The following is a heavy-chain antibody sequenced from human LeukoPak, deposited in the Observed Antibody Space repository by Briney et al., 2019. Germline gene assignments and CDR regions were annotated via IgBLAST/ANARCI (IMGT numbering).Heavy chain of an antibody. CDR3: ARVNEAVAGTDC. J-gene: IGHJ4*02. Sequence: GGSLRLSCAASGFTFSSYSMNWVRQAPGKGLEWLSYFSTSSNTISYANSVKGRFTISRDNAKNSLSLQMNSLRAEDTAVYYCARVNEAVAGTDCWGQGTLVTVSS. CDR1: GFTFSSYS. CDR2: FSTSSNTI. D-gene: IGHD6-19*01. V-gene: IGHV3-48*04.